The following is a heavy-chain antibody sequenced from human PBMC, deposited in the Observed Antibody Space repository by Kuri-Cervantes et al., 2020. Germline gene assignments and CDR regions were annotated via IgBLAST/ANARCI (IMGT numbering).Heavy chain of an antibody. D-gene: IGHD3-10*01. CDR3: ARNYGSGQMDY. J-gene: IGHJ4*02. CDR1: GYTFTGYY. V-gene: IGHV1-2*04. CDR2: INPNSGGT. Sequence: ASVKVSCKASGYTFTGYYMHWVRQAPGQGIEWMGWINPNSGGTNYAQKFQGWVTMTRDTSISTAYMELSRLRSDDTAVYYCARNYGSGQMDYWGQGTLVTVSS.